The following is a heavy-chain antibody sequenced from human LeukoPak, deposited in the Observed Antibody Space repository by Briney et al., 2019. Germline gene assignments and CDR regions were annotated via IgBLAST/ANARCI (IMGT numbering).Heavy chain of an antibody. CDR3: ARGGRSMVRGVISP. Sequence: PSETLSLTCAVYGGSFSGYCWSWIRQPPGKGLEWIGEINHSGSTNYNPSLKSRVTISVDTSMNQFSLKLSSVTAADTAVYYCARGGRSMVRGVISPWGQGTLVTVSS. V-gene: IGHV4-34*01. J-gene: IGHJ5*02. D-gene: IGHD3-10*01. CDR1: GGSFSGYC. CDR2: INHSGST.